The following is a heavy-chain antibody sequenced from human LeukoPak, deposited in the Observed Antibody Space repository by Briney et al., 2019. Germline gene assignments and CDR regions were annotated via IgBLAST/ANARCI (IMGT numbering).Heavy chain of an antibody. D-gene: IGHD2-15*01. J-gene: IGHJ3*02. Sequence: PSQTLSLTCAVSGGSISSGGYSWSWIRQPPGKGLEWIGYIYHSGSTYYNPSLKSRVTISVDRSKNQFSLKLSSVTAADTAVYYCARNRWFAFDIWGQGTMVTVSS. CDR3: ARNRWFAFDI. CDR1: GGSISSGGYS. V-gene: IGHV4-30-2*02. CDR2: IYHSGST.